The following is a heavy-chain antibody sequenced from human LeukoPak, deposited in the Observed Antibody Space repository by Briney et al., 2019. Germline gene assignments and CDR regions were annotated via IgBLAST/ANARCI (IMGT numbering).Heavy chain of an antibody. CDR1: GFTVSSNY. D-gene: IGHD2-15*01. CDR2: IYSGGST. CDR3: ARAPHGGSCSY. J-gene: IGHJ4*02. V-gene: IGHV3-66*02. Sequence: GGSLRLSCAASGFTVSSNYMSWVRQTPGKGLEWVSVIYSGGSTYYADSVKGRFTISRDNSKNTLYLQMNSLRAEDTAVYYCARAPHGGSCSYWGQGTLVTVSS.